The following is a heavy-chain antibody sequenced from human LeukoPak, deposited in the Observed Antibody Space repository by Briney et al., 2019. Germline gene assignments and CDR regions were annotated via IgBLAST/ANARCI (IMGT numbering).Heavy chain of an antibody. CDR2: IKQDGSDK. J-gene: IGHJ6*03. Sequence: PGGSLRLSCAASGFTFSNYWMNWVRQAPGKGLEWVANIKQDGSDKYCVDSVKGRFTISRDNAKNSLYLQMNSLRAEDTAVYYCTREKGNYDGYYNYYMDVWGKGTTVTVSS. D-gene: IGHD4-11*01. V-gene: IGHV3-7*01. CDR3: TREKGNYDGYYNYYMDV. CDR1: GFTFSNYW.